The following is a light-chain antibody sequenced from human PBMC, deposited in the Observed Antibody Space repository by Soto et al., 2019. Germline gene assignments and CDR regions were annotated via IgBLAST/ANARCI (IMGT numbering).Light chain of an antibody. CDR3: QQSYSSPPA. CDR2: GAS. V-gene: IGKV1-39*01. Sequence: DIQMTQSPSSLSASVGDKVSITCRASQGISTSLNWYQHKPGKAPNLLIYGASSSQSGVPSRFSGSGSGTDLTLTIIGLRPEGFAIYYCQQSYSSPPAFGQGTKLEI. J-gene: IGKJ2*01. CDR1: QGISTS.